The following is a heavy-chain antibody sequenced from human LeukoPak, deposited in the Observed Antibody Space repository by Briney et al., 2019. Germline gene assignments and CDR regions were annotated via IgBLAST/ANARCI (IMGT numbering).Heavy chain of an antibody. CDR3: ANFQWFGELQPI. CDR2: NSGST. J-gene: IGHJ3*02. CDR1: GYSISSGYY. D-gene: IGHD3-10*01. V-gene: IGHV4-38-2*02. Sequence: SETLSLTCTVSGYSISSGYYWGWIRQPPGKGLEWMGSNSGSTYYNPSLESRVTISVDTSKNQFSLKLSSVTAADTAVYYCANFQWFGELQPIWGQGTMVAVSS.